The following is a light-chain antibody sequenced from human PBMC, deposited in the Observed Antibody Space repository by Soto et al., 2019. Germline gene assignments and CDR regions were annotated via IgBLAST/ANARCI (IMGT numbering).Light chain of an antibody. Sequence: IVLTQSPGTLSLSPGERATLSCRASQSVSRYLTWYQQKPGQGPRVLIYGASSRATGIPDRFSGSGSGTDFTITINRLEPEDFAVYYCQQYGISPPTFGQGTKVELK. J-gene: IGKJ1*01. CDR1: QSVSRY. CDR2: GAS. CDR3: QQYGISPPT. V-gene: IGKV3-20*01.